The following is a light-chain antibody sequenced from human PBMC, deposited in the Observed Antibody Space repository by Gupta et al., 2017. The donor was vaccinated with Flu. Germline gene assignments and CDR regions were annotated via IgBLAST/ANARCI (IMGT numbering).Light chain of an antibody. V-gene: IGLV1-36*01. Sequence: XXXXXXXCSXSSSNIENNAVNWYQQLPGKAPKLLIYYDDLLPSGVSDRFSGSKSGSSASLAISGLQSEDEADYYFAAWDDGLNSLVFGGGTKLTVL. CDR1: SSNIENNA. J-gene: IGLJ3*02. CDR2: YDD. CDR3: AAWDDGLNSLV.